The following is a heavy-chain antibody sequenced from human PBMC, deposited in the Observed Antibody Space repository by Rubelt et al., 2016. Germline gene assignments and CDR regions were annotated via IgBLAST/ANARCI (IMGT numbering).Heavy chain of an antibody. Sequence: QVQLVESGGGVVQPGRSLRLSCAASGFTFSSYGTHWVRQAPGKGLEWVAVIWYDGSNKYYADSVKGRFPLPRDKSKNTRYCQMNSRRSEDTAVYYCAGALTLWFDTLYGMDVWGQGTTVTVSS. D-gene: IGHD3-10*01. V-gene: IGHV3-33*08. CDR3: AGALTLWFDTLYGMDV. CDR1: GFTFSSYG. J-gene: IGHJ6*02. CDR2: IWYDGSNK.